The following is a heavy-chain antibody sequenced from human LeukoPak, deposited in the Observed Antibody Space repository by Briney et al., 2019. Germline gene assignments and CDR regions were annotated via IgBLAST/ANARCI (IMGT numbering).Heavy chain of an antibody. V-gene: IGHV3-48*01. D-gene: IGHD5-24*01. CDR2: ISSSSSTI. J-gene: IGHJ3*02. CDR1: GFTFSNAW. Sequence: GGSLRLSCAASGFTFSNAWMNWVRQAPGKGLEWVSYISSSSSTIYYADSVKGRFTISRDNAKNSLYLQMNSLRAEDTAVYYCARVRRWLQFTAFDIWGQGTMVTVSS. CDR3: ARVRRWLQFTAFDI.